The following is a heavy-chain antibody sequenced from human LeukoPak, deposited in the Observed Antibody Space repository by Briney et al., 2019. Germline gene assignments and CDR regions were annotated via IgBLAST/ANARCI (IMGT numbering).Heavy chain of an antibody. Sequence: NASETLSLTCTVSGGSISSYYWSWIRQPPGKGLEWIGYIYYSGSTNYNPSLKSRVTISVDTSKNQFSLKLSSVTAADTAVYYCARHPSWGSYCSGGSCYYPPDYWGQGTLVTVSS. CDR2: IYYSGST. D-gene: IGHD2-15*01. V-gene: IGHV4-59*08. CDR3: ARHPSWGSYCSGGSCYYPPDY. J-gene: IGHJ4*02. CDR1: GGSISSYY.